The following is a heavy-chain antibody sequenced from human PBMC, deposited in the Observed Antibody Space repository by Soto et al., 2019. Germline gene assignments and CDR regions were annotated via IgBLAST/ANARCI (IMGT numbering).Heavy chain of an antibody. Sequence: QVQLQESGPGLVKPSQTLSLTCTVSGGSISSGNYYWSWIRQPPGKGLEWIGFISYSGNTYYSTSLKSRVTISVDTSKSQFSLNLSFVTAADTAVYYCATMGTPATGLYFFDYWGQGSLVTVSS. V-gene: IGHV4-30-4*01. CDR2: ISYSGNT. CDR1: GGSISSGNYY. D-gene: IGHD2-15*01. J-gene: IGHJ4*02. CDR3: ATMGTPATGLYFFDY.